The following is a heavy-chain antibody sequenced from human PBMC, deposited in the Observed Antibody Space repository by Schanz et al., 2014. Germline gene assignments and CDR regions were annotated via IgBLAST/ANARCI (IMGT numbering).Heavy chain of an antibody. J-gene: IGHJ4*02. Sequence: QGQLVESGGGVVQPGKSLRLSCAASGFVFGDYYMTWIRQAPGKGLEWLSYISDSGTYTNYADSVKGRFTISRDNAKSSLYLQMNSLRVEDTAVYYCAASSGWHPSTDYWGQGTLXTVSS. CDR3: AASSGWHPSTDY. CDR2: ISDSGTYT. D-gene: IGHD6-19*01. CDR1: GFVFGDYY. V-gene: IGHV3-11*05.